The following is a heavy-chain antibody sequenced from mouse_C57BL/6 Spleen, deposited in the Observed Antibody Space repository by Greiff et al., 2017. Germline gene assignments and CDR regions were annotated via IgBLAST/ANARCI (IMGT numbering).Heavy chain of an antibody. D-gene: IGHD1-1*01. V-gene: IGHV1-5*01. CDR3: TTLITTVVATNAMDY. CDR2: IYPGNSDT. Sequence: VQLKQSGTVLARPGASVKMSCKTSGYTFTSYWMHWVKQRPGQGLEWIGAIYPGNSDTSYNQKFKGKAKLTAVTSASTAYMELSSLTNEDSAVYYCTTLITTVVATNAMDYWGQGTSVTVSS. CDR1: GYTFTSYW. J-gene: IGHJ4*01.